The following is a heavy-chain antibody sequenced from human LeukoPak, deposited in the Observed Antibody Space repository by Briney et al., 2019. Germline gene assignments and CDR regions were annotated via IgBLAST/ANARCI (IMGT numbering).Heavy chain of an antibody. J-gene: IGHJ4*02. V-gene: IGHV3-74*01. CDR1: GFAW. CDR2: INRDGSST. CDR3: GGGGYLLDS. D-gene: IGHD1-26*01. Sequence: GGSLRLSCAGSGFAWMNWVRQVPGQGLVWVSRINRDGSSTSYADSVKGRFTISRDTAKNTLYLQMNSLRPEDSAVYYCGGGGYLLDSWGQGILVTVSS.